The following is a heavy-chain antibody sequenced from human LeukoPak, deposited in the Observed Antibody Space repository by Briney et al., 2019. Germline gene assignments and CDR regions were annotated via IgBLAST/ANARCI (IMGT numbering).Heavy chain of an antibody. V-gene: IGHV3-30*18. J-gene: IGHJ3*02. Sequence: PGGSLRLSCAASGFTFSSYGMHWVRQAPGKGLEWVAVISYDGSNKYYADSVKGRFTISRDNSKNTLYLQMSSLRAEDTAVYYCAKVHFPEYYYDSSGYPGVAFDIWGQGTMVTVSS. CDR1: GFTFSSYG. CDR3: AKVHFPEYYYDSSGYPGVAFDI. D-gene: IGHD3-22*01. CDR2: ISYDGSNK.